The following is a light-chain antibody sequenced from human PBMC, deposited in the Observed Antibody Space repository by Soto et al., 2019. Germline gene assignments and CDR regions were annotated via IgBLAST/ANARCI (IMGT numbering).Light chain of an antibody. J-gene: IGKJ1*01. CDR3: QPRGKRPPWP. CDR1: QSVGSH. Sequence: QSPVAVSVYKGERATLSFRASQSVGSHLAWYQQRPGQAPRLLIYDASNRATGIPARFSGSGSGTDFTLTVSSLEPEDFAVYYCQPRGKRPPWPFGQGTKV. V-gene: IGKV3-11*01. CDR2: DAS.